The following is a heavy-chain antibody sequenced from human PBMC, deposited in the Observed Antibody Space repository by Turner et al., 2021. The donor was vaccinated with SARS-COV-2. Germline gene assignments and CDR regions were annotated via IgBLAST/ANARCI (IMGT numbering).Heavy chain of an antibody. D-gene: IGHD4-17*01. CDR1: GFPFNSYS. J-gene: IGHJ4*02. V-gene: IGHV3-21*01. CDR3: ARGLGSKTTVVTPFGY. CDR2: ISSSSSYI. Sequence: EVQLVESGGGLVKPGGSLRHSCAASGFPFNSYSMNWVRQAPGKGLEWVSFISSSSSYIYYADSVKGRFTISRDNAKNSLYLQMNSLRAEDTAVYYCARGLGSKTTVVTPFGYWGQGTLVTVSS.